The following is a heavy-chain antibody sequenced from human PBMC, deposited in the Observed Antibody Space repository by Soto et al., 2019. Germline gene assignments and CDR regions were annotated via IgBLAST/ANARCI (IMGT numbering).Heavy chain of an antibody. D-gene: IGHD5-12*01. V-gene: IGHV4-59*12. CDR2: IHYSGSS. CDR3: ARGVSGYDYYYYYGMDV. J-gene: IGHJ6*02. Sequence: SETLSLTCTVSGGSISSYFWSWIRQPPGKGLEWIGYIHYSGSSNYNPSLKSRVTISVDRSKNQFSLKLSSVTAADTAVYYCARGVSGYDYYYYYGMDVWGQGTTVTVSS. CDR1: GGSISSYF.